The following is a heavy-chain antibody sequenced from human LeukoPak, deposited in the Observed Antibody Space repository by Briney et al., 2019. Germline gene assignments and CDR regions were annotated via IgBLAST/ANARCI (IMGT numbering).Heavy chain of an antibody. J-gene: IGHJ6*03. D-gene: IGHD3-16*01. V-gene: IGHV3-74*01. Sequence: GGPLRLSCAASGFAFSNYWLHWVRPAPGKGLEWVARINTHGSSTNYADSVKGRFTISRDNAKNTLYLQMTSLSAEDTAVYYALAGYYYYYMDVWGKGTTVTVSS. CDR1: GFAFSNYW. CDR3: LAGYYYYYMDV. CDR2: INTHGSST.